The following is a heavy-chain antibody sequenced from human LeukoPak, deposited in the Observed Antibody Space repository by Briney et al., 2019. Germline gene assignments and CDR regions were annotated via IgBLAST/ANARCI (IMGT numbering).Heavy chain of an antibody. Sequence: GGSLRLSCAASGFTFSDYYMSWIRQAPGKGLEWVSAISGSGGSTYYADSVKGRFTISRDNSKNTLYLQMNSLRAEDTAVYYCAKGARTKYYDILTGFWGIDYWGQGTLVTVSS. CDR2: ISGSGGST. D-gene: IGHD3-9*01. V-gene: IGHV3-23*01. CDR1: GFTFSDYY. CDR3: AKGARTKYYDILTGFWGIDY. J-gene: IGHJ4*02.